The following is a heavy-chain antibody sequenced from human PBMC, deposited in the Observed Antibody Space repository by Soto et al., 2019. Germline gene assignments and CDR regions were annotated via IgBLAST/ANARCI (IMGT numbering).Heavy chain of an antibody. V-gene: IGHV4-31*03. CDR2: IYYSGST. CDR1: GGSISSGGYY. Sequence: TLSLTCTVSGGSISSGGYYWSWIRQHPGKGLEWIGYIYYSGSTYYNPSLKSRVTISVDTSKNQFSLKLSSVTAADTAVYYCARDFRPLYYGSATLDYWGQGTLVTVSS. CDR3: ARDFRPLYYGSATLDY. J-gene: IGHJ4*02. D-gene: IGHD3-10*01.